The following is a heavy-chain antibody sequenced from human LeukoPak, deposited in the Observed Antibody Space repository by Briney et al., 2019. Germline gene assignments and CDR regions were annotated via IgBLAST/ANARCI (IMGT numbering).Heavy chain of an antibody. CDR3: ARYRVACYFDY. V-gene: IGHV3-53*01. D-gene: IGHD2-15*01. CDR1: GFTVSSNY. J-gene: IGHJ4*02. CDR2: IYSGGST. Sequence: GGSLRLSCAASGFTVSSNYMSWVRQAPGKVLEWVSVIYSGGSTYYADSVKGRFTISRDNSKNTLYLQMNSLRAEDTAVYYCARYRVACYFDYWGQGTLVTVSS.